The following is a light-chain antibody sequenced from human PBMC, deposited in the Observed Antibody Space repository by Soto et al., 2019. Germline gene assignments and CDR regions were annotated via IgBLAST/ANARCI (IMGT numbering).Light chain of an antibody. CDR3: QQYNTYPWT. J-gene: IGKJ1*01. V-gene: IGKV1-5*01. CDR1: QSISSW. Sequence: DIQMTQSPATLSASVGDRVTITCRASQSISSWLAWYQQKPGKVPKLLLDDASSLESGVPSRFSGSGSGTEFTLTISSLQTDDFATYYCQQYNTYPWTFGQGTKVEIK. CDR2: DAS.